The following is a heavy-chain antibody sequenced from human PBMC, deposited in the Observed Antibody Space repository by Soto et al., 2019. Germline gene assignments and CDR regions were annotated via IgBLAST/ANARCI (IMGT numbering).Heavy chain of an antibody. J-gene: IGHJ3*02. V-gene: IGHV1-69*02. CDR2: IIPMFDIA. CDR1: GGSFSIYT. Sequence: QVQLVQSGVEVKKPGSSVKVSCKASGGSFSIYTIFWVRQAPGQGLEWMGRIIPMFDIANYAQNFQGRVTINADRSTGTVYMEMISLRSDETGIYYGTLGSWSAEVFDIWGQGTVVTVSS. CDR3: TLGSWSAEVFDI. D-gene: IGHD6-13*01.